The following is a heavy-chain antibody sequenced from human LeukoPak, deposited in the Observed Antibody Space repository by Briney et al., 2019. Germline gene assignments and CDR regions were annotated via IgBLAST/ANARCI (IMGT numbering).Heavy chain of an antibody. CDR2: IRGSDSNT. D-gene: IGHD6-6*01. V-gene: IGHV3-23*01. Sequence: GGSLRLSCAASGFTFNSFAMTWVRQAPGKGLEWVSTIRGSDSNTYYADSVKARFTISRDNSKNTLYLQMNSLRAEDTAIYYCAKHRSSSSGYYMDVWGKGTTVTVS. CDR1: GFTFNSFA. J-gene: IGHJ6*03. CDR3: AKHRSSSSGYYMDV.